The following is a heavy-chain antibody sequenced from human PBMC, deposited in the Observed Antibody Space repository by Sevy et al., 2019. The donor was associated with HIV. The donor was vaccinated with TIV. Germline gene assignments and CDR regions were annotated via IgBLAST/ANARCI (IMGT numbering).Heavy chain of an antibody. D-gene: IGHD6-19*01. J-gene: IGHJ4*02. CDR3: ARETGSGRSLDY. V-gene: IGHV3-7*03. CDR1: GFTFSSYW. Sequence: GGSLRLSCAASGFTFSSYWMSWVRQAPGKGLEWVANIKQDGSEKYYVDSVKGRFTISRDIAKNSLYLQMNSLRAEDTALYYCARETGSGRSLDYWGQGTLVTVSS. CDR2: IKQDGSEK.